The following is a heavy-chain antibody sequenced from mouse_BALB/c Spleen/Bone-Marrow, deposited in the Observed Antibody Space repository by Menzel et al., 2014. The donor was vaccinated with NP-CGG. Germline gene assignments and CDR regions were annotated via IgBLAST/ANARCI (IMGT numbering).Heavy chain of an antibody. Sequence: QLQQSGPELVKPGASVRMSCTTSGYTFTTYYIHWVKQRPGQGLEWIGWIYPRNVNTNYNEKFRGKATLTADKSSSTAYMQLSSLTSEDSAVYFCARWLLPYYAMDYWGQGTSVPVSS. J-gene: IGHJ4*01. V-gene: IGHV1S56*01. CDR3: ARWLLPYYAMDY. CDR1: GYTFTTYY. D-gene: IGHD2-3*01. CDR2: IYPRNVNT.